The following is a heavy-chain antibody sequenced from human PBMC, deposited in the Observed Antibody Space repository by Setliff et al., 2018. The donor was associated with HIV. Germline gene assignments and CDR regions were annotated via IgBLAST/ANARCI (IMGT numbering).Heavy chain of an antibody. Sequence: PSETLFLTCAVYGGSFSGYYWSWIRQPPGKGLEWIGEVTHSGRTNYNPSLESRVTTSVDTSKKQFSRRLTSVTAADTAVYYCARGVRDNSGWSSYYFDYWGQGTLVTVSS. CDR1: GGSFSGYY. CDR3: ARGVRDNSGWSSYYFDY. CDR2: VTHSGRT. D-gene: IGHD6-19*01. V-gene: IGHV4-34*01. J-gene: IGHJ4*02.